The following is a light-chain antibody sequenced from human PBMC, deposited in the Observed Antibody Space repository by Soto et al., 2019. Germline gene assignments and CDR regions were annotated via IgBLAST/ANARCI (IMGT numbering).Light chain of an antibody. CDR3: CSYAGSYTGV. Sequence: QSVLTQPRSVSGSPGQSVTISCTGTSSDVGGYNYVSWYQQHPGKAPKLMIYDVSKRPSGVPDRFSGSKSGNTASLTISGLQAEEEADYYCCSYAGSYTGVFGGGTQLTVL. V-gene: IGLV2-11*01. J-gene: IGLJ3*02. CDR1: SSDVGGYNY. CDR2: DVS.